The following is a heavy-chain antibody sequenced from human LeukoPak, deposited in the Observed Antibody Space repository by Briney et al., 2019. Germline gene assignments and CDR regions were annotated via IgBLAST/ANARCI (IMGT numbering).Heavy chain of an antibody. D-gene: IGHD3-3*01. CDR2: MNPNSGNT. Sequence: ASVKVSCKVSGYTLTELSMHWVRQATGQGLEWMGWMNPNSGNTGYAQKFQGRVTMTRNTSISTAYMELSSLRSEDTAVYYCARASERYYDFWSGYYRGNWFDPWGQGTLVTVSS. V-gene: IGHV1-8*01. CDR1: GYTLTELS. CDR3: ARASERYYDFWSGYYRGNWFDP. J-gene: IGHJ5*02.